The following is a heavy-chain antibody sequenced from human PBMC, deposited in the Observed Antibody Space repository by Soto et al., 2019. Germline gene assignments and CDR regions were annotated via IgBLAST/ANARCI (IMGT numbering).Heavy chain of an antibody. J-gene: IGHJ5*02. CDR1: GGSLNGYS. V-gene: IGHV4-34*12. Sequence: PPETLPLTCAVYGGSLNGYSWTWIRQPPGKGLEWIGEIIHSGSANYNSSLKSRVTISLDTSKNQFSLKLTSVTAADTAVYYCAICPITVSRLISGFDPWGLLTFVSVS. CDR3: AICPITVSRLISGFDP. D-gene: IGHD3-3*01. CDR2: IIHSGSA.